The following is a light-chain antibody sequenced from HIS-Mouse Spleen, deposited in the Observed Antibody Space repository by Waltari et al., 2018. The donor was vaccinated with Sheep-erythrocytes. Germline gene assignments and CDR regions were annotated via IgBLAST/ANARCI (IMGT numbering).Light chain of an antibody. CDR3: CSYAGSYNHV. CDR2: DVS. V-gene: IGLV2-11*01. J-gene: IGLJ1*01. CDR1: SSYFGGLNH. Sequence: QSALTQPRSVSGSPGQSVTIPCTGTSSYFGGLNHVSWYQQHPGKAPKLMIYDVSKRPSGVPDRFSGSKSGNTASLTISGLQAEDEADYYCCSYAGSYNHVFATGTKVTVL.